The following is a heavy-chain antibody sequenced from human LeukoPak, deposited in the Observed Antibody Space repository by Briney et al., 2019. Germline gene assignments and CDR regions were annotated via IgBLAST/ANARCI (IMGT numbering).Heavy chain of an antibody. D-gene: IGHD1-26*01. CDR3: AREFGQMELPPNSWFDP. CDR2: IYHSGIT. Sequence: SETLSLTCTVSSYSISSGYYWGWIRQPPGKGLEWIGSIYHSGITYYNPSLKSRVTMSVDTSKNQFSLKLSSVTAADTAVYYCAREFGQMELPPNSWFDPWGQGTLVTVSS. J-gene: IGHJ5*02. V-gene: IGHV4-38-2*02. CDR1: SYSISSGYY.